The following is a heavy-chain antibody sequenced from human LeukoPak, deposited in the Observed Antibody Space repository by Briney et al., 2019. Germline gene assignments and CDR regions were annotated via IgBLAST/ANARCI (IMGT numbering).Heavy chain of an antibody. CDR2: INHSGST. D-gene: IGHD4-17*01. J-gene: IGHJ4*02. Sequence: PSETLSLTCAVYGGSFSGYYWSWIRQPPGKGLEWIGEINHSGSTNYNPSLKSRVTISVDTSKNQFSLKLSSVTAADTAVYYCAYGDYFIIDYWGQGTLVTVSS. CDR1: GGSFSGYY. V-gene: IGHV4-34*01. CDR3: AYGDYFIIDY.